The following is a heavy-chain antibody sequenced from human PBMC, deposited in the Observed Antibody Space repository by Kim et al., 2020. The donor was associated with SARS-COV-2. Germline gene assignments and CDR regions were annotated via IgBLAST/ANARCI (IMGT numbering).Heavy chain of an antibody. D-gene: IGHD3-22*01. J-gene: IGHJ4*02. V-gene: IGHV4-39*01. Sequence: SETLSLTCTVSGGSISSSSYYWGWIRQPPGKGLEWIGSIYYSGSTYYNPSLKSRVTMSVDTSKNQFSLKLSSVTAADTAVYYCARRSTGEITMIVVVNPFDYWGQRTLVTVSS. CDR3: ARRSTGEITMIVVVNPFDY. CDR2: IYYSGST. CDR1: GGSISSSSYY.